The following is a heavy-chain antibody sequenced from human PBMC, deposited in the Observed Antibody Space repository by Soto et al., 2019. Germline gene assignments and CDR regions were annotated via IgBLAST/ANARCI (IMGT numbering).Heavy chain of an antibody. CDR2: IRDKVHSYST. J-gene: IGHJ4*02. V-gene: IGHV3-72*01. D-gene: IGHD1-20*01. Sequence: EVQLVESGGRLVQPGGSLRLSCAVSGLSGSDHYMGWVRQAPGKGLDWVGRIRDKVHSYSTEYAASVKGRFTISREDSRNSLYLHMNSLKMEEPAVFYCVSLWSVNGMGSRDYWGRGTLVTVSS. CDR3: VSLWSVNGMGSRDY. CDR1: GLSGSDHY.